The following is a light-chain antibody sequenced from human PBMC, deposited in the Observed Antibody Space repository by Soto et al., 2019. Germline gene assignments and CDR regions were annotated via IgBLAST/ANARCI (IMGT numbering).Light chain of an antibody. V-gene: IGKV3-20*01. J-gene: IGKJ1*01. Sequence: EIVLTQSPGTLSLSPGEGATLSCRASQSISSNFLAWYQQKRGQAPRLLIHGASNGATGIPDRFSGSGSGTDFTLTISRLEPEDFAVYYCQQYGSSPGTFGQGTKVDIK. CDR2: GAS. CDR1: QSISSNF. CDR3: QQYGSSPGT.